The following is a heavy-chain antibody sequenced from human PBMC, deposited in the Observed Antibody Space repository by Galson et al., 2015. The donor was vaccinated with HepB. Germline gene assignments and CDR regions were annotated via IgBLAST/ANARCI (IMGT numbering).Heavy chain of an antibody. J-gene: IGHJ6*02. Sequence: SLRLSCAASGFTFSSYAMHWVRQAPGKGLEWVAVISYDGSNKYYADSVKGRFTISRDNPKNTLYLQMNSLRAEDTAVYYCARDTSTQYYYYGMDVWGQGTTVTVSS. V-gene: IGHV3-30-3*01. CDR1: GFTFSSYA. CDR3: ARDTSTQYYYYGMDV. CDR2: ISYDGSNK.